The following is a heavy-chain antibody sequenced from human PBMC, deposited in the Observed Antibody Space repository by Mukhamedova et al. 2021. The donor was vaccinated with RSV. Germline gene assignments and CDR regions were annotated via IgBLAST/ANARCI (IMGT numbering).Heavy chain of an antibody. Sequence: VRQAPGKGLEWVAVVWTDGRTKIYADSVKGRFTISRDNSKSTLYLQMNNVRVEDTAVYYCVRDGGSGAALDAWGQGALVTVSS. D-gene: IGHD7-27*01. J-gene: IGHJ5*02. V-gene: IGHV3-33*01. CDR2: VWTDGRTK. CDR3: VRDGGSGAALDA.